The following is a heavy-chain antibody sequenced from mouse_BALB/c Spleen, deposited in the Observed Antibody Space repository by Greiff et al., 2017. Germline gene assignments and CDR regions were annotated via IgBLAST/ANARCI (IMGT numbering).Heavy chain of an antibody. CDR3: ARAHVYGSSLFAY. D-gene: IGHD1-1*01. CDR2: ISDGGSYT. J-gene: IGHJ3*01. CDR1: GFTFSDYY. Sequence: EVKVVESGGGLVKPGGSLKLSCAASGFTFSDYYMYWVRQTPEKRLEWVATISDGGSYTYYPDSVKGRFTISRDNAKNNLYLQMSSLKSEDTAMYYCARAHVYGSSLFAYWGQGTLVTVSA. V-gene: IGHV5-4*02.